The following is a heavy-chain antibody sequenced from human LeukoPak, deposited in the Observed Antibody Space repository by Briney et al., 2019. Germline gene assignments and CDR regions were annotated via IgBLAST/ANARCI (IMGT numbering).Heavy chain of an antibody. CDR1: GFTFSDYY. V-gene: IGHV4-34*01. D-gene: IGHD6-13*01. CDR3: ARGRPIAGYYYYYGMDV. J-gene: IGHJ6*02. Sequence: RPGGSLRLSCAASGFTFSDYYMSWIRQPPGKGLEWIGEINHNGSTNYNPSLQSRVTISVDTSKNQFSLKLSSVTAADTAVYYCARGRPIAGYYYYYGMDVWGQGTTVTVSS. CDR2: INHNGST.